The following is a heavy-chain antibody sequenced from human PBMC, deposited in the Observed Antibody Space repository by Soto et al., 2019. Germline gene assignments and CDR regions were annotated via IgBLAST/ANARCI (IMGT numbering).Heavy chain of an antibody. CDR1: GGSFSGYN. V-gene: IGHV4-34*01. Sequence: SETLSLTCAVYGGSFSGYNWSWIRQPPGKGLEWIGEINHSGSTNYNPSLKSRVTISVDTSKNQFSLKLSSVTAADTAVYYCARDYYDSSGYYYGGFDYWGQGTLVTVSS. J-gene: IGHJ4*02. CDR3: ARDYYDSSGYYYGGFDY. CDR2: INHSGST. D-gene: IGHD3-22*01.